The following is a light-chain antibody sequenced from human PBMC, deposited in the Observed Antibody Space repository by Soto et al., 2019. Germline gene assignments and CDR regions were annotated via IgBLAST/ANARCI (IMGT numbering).Light chain of an antibody. CDR2: DVS. CDR1: SSDVGGYNY. V-gene: IGLV2-14*01. Sequence: QYALTQPASVSGSPEQSITISCTGTSSDVGGYNYVSWYQQHPGKAPKLMIYDVSNRPSGVSNRFSGSKSGNTASLTISGLQAEDEADYYCSSYTSSSTPYVFGTGTKLTVL. CDR3: SSYTSSSTPYV. J-gene: IGLJ1*01.